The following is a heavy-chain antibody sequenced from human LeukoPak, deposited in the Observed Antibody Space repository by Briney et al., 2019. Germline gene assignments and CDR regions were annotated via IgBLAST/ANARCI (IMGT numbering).Heavy chain of an antibody. D-gene: IGHD6-13*01. Sequence: VRSLRFSCAASGFTFSSYAMHWVRQAPGKGLEWVAVISYHGSNKYYADSVKGRFTISRDNSKNTLYLQMNSLRAEDTAVYYCASRYSSSRPFDPWGQGTLVTVSS. CDR2: ISYHGSNK. CDR3: ASRYSSSRPFDP. V-gene: IGHV3-30*04. CDR1: GFTFSSYA. J-gene: IGHJ5*02.